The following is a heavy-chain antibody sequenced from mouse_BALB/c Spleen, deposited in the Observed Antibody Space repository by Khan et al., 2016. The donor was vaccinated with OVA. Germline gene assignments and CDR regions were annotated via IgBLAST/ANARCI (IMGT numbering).Heavy chain of an antibody. V-gene: IGHV1S81*02. CDR1: GYNFSSYY. Sequence: QVQLQQSGAELVKTWASVKLSCKASGYNFSSYYLYWVKQRPGQGLEWIGEINPNNGDSNFNEKFKSKATLTVDKSSYTAYMQFSSLTSEDSAVYYCTRSGYGSFAYWGQGTLVTVSA. D-gene: IGHD2-2*01. CDR3: TRSGYGSFAY. CDR2: INPNNGDS. J-gene: IGHJ3*01.